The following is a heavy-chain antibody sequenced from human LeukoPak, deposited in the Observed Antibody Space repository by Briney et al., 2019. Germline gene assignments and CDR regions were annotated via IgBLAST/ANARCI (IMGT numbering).Heavy chain of an antibody. V-gene: IGHV3-23*01. D-gene: IGHD5-12*01. J-gene: IGHJ6*03. CDR2: ISGSGGST. CDR1: GFTFSTYA. Sequence: PGGSLRLSCKVSGFTFSTYAMSWVRQAPGEGLEGVSVISGSGGSTYYADSVKGRFTISRDNSKNTLYLQMNSLRAEDTAVYYCAKDGSSSGYPYYMDVWGKGTTVTVSS. CDR3: AKDGSSSGYPYYMDV.